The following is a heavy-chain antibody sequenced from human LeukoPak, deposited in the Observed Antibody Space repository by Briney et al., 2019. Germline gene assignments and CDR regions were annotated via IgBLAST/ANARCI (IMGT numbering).Heavy chain of an antibody. CDR1: GGSISSYY. CDR3: ARHSPSYYDFDY. V-gene: IGHV4-59*08. D-gene: IGHD3-3*01. CDR2: IYYSGST. Sequence: PSETLSLTCTVSGGSISSYYWSWIRQPPGKELEWLGYIYYSGSTNYNPSLKSRIIISVDTSKNQFSLKLNSVTAADTAVYYCARHSPSYYDFDYWGQGTLVTVSS. J-gene: IGHJ4*02.